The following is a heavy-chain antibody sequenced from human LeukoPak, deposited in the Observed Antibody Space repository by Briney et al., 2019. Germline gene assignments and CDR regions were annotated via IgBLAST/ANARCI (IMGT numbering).Heavy chain of an antibody. Sequence: GGSLRLSCAASGFTFSSYWMSWVRQAPGKGLEWVANIKQDGSEKYYVDSVKGRFTISRDNAKNSLYLQMNSLRAEDTAVYYCAKYRLVWLPAPVFDSWGQGTLVIVSS. CDR3: AKYRLVWLPAPVFDS. V-gene: IGHV3-7*01. CDR2: IKQDGSEK. J-gene: IGHJ5*01. D-gene: IGHD6-19*01. CDR1: GFTFSSYW.